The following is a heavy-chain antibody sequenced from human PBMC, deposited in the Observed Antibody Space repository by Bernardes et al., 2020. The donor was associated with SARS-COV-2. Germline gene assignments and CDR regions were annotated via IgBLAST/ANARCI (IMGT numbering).Heavy chain of an antibody. J-gene: IGHJ4*02. CDR1: GYTFTGYY. CDR2: INPNSGGT. V-gene: IGHV1-2*04. CDR3: ARGGLRGGYDLYYYFDY. D-gene: IGHD5-12*01. Sequence: ASVKVSCKASGYTFTGYYMHWVRQAPGQGLEWMGWINPNSGGTNYAQKFQGWVTMTRDTSISTAYMELSRLRSDDTAVYYCARGGLRGGYDLYYYFDYWGQGTLVTVSS.